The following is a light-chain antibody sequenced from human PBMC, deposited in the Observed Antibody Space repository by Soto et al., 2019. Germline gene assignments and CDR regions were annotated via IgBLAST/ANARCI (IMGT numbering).Light chain of an antibody. J-gene: IGKJ4*01. V-gene: IGKV1D-12*01. CDR3: QQPNSFPLT. CDR2: AAS. CDR1: QGFSSW. Sequence: DIQMTQSPSSVSASVGDRVTITCRASQGFSSWLAWYQQKPGKAPKLLIYAASSLQSGVPSRFSGSGSVTDFTLTISSLQPEDFATYYCQQPNSFPLTFGGGTKVQIK.